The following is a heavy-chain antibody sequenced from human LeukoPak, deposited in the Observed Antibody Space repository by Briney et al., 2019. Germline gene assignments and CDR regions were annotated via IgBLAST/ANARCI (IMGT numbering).Heavy chain of an antibody. Sequence: GGSLRLSCAASGLTFSSYGMSWVRQAPGKGLEWVSAISGSGGTTYYADSVKGRFTISRDNSKNTLYLQMNSLRGEDTAVYYCAKDLGVSPDWGQGTLVTVSS. V-gene: IGHV3-23*01. J-gene: IGHJ4*02. CDR3: AKDLGVSPD. CDR2: ISGSGGTT. CDR1: GLTFSSYG.